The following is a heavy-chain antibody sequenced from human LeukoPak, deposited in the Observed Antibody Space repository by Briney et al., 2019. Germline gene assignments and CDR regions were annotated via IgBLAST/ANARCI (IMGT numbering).Heavy chain of an antibody. J-gene: IGHJ4*02. Sequence: GESLKISCKGSGHSFTSYWIGWVRQMPGKGLEWMGIIYPGDSDTRYSPSFQGQVTISADKSISTAYLQWSSLKASDTAMYYCARHDHLVVPAAAVDYWGQGTLVTVSS. CDR1: GHSFTSYW. CDR3: ARHDHLVVPAAAVDY. V-gene: IGHV5-51*01. D-gene: IGHD2-2*01. CDR2: IYPGDSDT.